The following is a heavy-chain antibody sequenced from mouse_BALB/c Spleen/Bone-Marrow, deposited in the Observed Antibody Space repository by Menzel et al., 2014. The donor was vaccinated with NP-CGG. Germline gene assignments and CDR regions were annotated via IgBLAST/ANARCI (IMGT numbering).Heavy chain of an antibody. V-gene: IGHV5-9-3*01. CDR1: GFTFSSYA. CDR3: ARHGITRLLDY. J-gene: IGHJ2*01. Sequence: EVQVVESGGGLVKPGGSLKLSCAASGFTFSSYAMSWVRQTPEKRLEWVATISSGGSYTYYPDSVKGRFTISRDNAKNTLYLQMSSLRSEDTATYYCARHGITRLLDYWGQGTTLTVSS. D-gene: IGHD2-4*01. CDR2: ISSGGSYT.